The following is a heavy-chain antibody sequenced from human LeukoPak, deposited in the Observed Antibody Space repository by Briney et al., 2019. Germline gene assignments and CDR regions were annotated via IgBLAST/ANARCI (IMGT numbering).Heavy chain of an antibody. V-gene: IGHV3-21*01. J-gene: IGHJ4*02. Sequence: GGSLRLSCAASGFTFSSYSMNWVRQAPGKGLEWVSSISSSSSYIYYADSVKGRFTISRDNAKNSLYLQMNSLRAEDTAVYYCARGLVAAQEGPVDYWGQGTLVTVSS. D-gene: IGHD2-15*01. CDR2: ISSSSSYI. CDR1: GFTFSSYS. CDR3: ARGLVAAQEGPVDY.